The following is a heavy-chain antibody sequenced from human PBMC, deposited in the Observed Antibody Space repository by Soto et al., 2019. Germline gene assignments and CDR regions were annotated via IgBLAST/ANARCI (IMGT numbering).Heavy chain of an antibody. CDR3: ARAYYYDSSGYYRRTYGMDV. D-gene: IGHD3-22*01. CDR2: IYYSGST. CDR1: GGSISSGGYY. J-gene: IGHJ6*02. V-gene: IGHV4-31*03. Sequence: QVQLQESGPGLVKPSQTLSLTCTVSGGSISSGGYYWIWIRQHQGKGLEWIGYIYYSGSTYYNTSLQSRVTQSVDTSKNQFSLKLSSVTAADTAVYYCARAYYYDSSGYYRRTYGMDVWGQGTTVTVSS.